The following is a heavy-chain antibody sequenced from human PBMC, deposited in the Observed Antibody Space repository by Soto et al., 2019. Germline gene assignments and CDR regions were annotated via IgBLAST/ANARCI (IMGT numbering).Heavy chain of an antibody. J-gene: IGHJ1*01. V-gene: IGHV3-23*01. CDR1: GFTFSSYA. CDR2: ISGSGGST. CDR3: AKGNSYDYICGSSEYFQH. Sequence: EVQLLESGGGLVQPGGSLRLSCAASGFTFSSYAMSWVRQAPGKGLEWVSAISGSGGSTYYADSVKGRFTISRDNSKNTLYLQMNSLRAEDTDVYYCAKGNSYDYICGSSEYFQHWGQGTLVTVSS. D-gene: IGHD3-16*01.